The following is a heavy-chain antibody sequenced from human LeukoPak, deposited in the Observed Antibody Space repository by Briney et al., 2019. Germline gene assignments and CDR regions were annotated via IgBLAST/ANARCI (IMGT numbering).Heavy chain of an antibody. CDR1: GYTFTRYG. V-gene: IGHV1-18*01. CDR2: INPNNGNA. Sequence: GASVKVSCKASGYTFTRYGISWVRQAPGQGLEWMGWINPNNGNANYVQKLQGRVTMTTDTSTSTAYMELRSLRSDDTAVYYCARDRVVVPAAFDYWGQGTLVTVSS. CDR3: ARDRVVVPAAFDY. J-gene: IGHJ4*02. D-gene: IGHD2-2*01.